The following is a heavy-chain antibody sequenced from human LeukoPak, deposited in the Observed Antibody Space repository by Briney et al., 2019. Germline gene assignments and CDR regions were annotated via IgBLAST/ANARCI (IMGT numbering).Heavy chain of an antibody. CDR1: GFTFSTYA. CDR3: ARALNNAWHNFDS. Sequence: GGSLRLSCAASGFTFSTYALHWVRQAPGEGLEWVAVTSYNGGIRYVADSVEGRFTISRDNSKNTLYLQMNNLRVEDTAVYYCARALNNAWHNFDSWGQGTLVTVNS. J-gene: IGHJ4*02. V-gene: IGHV3-30*04. D-gene: IGHD1/OR15-1a*01. CDR2: TSYNGGIR.